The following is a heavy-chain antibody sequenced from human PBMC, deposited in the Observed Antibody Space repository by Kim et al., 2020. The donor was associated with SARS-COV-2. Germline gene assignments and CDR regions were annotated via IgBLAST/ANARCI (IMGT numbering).Heavy chain of an antibody. CDR1: GGSISSSSYY. D-gene: IGHD2-2*01. J-gene: IGHJ4*02. V-gene: IGHV4-39*01. Sequence: SETLSLTCTVSGGSISSSSYYWGWIRQPPGKGLEWIGSIYYSGSTYYNPSLKSRVTISVDTSKNQFSLKLSSVTAADTAVYYCARHVFPVILVWTYYFDYWGQGTLVTVSS. CDR2: IYYSGST. CDR3: ARHVFPVILVWTYYFDY.